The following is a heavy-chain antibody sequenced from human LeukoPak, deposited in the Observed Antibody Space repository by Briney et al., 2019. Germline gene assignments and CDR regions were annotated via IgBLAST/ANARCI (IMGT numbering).Heavy chain of an antibody. Sequence: PSETLSLTCTVSGGSISSGSYYWSWIRQPAGKGLEGIGRIYTSGSTNYNPSLKSRVTISVDTSKNQFSLKLSSVTAADTAVYYCARELSGFQLWSQGTLVTVSS. CDR2: IYTSGST. CDR1: GGSISSGSYY. J-gene: IGHJ4*02. D-gene: IGHD3-22*01. V-gene: IGHV4-61*02. CDR3: ARELSGFQL.